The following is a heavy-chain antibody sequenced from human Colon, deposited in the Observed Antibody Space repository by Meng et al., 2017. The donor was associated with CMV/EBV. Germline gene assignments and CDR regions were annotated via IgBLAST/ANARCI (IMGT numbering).Heavy chain of an antibody. D-gene: IGHD2-21*01. V-gene: IGHV3-23*01. J-gene: IGHJ4*02. CDR2: ISGRGTTT. CDR1: GFTFKTFA. Sequence: TYGFTFKTFAMSWVRQAPGWQLEWVSAISGRGTTTSYADSRLGRFTISRYKSLNILSLRIASLSVEDSAIYYCAIPLGHMNYSTLDFWDEPTLVTVSS. CDR3: AIPLGHMNYSTLDF.